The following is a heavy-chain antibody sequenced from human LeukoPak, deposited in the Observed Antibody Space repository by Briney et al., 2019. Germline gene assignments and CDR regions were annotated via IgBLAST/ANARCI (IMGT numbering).Heavy chain of an antibody. J-gene: IGHJ3*02. V-gene: IGHV3-30-3*01. D-gene: IGHD3-22*01. Sequence: GGSLRLSCAASGFTFSSYAMHWVRQAPGKGLEWVAVISYDGSNKYYADSVKGRFTISRDNSKNTLYLQMNGLRAEDTAVYYCARGYYDSSGYLLDAFDIWGQGTMVTVSS. CDR3: ARGYYDSSGYLLDAFDI. CDR2: ISYDGSNK. CDR1: GFTFSSYA.